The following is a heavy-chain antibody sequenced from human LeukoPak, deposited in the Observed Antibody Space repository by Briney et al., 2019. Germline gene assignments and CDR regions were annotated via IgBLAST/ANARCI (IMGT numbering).Heavy chain of an antibody. V-gene: IGHV3-48*03. CDR2: ISSSGSTI. CDR3: ARAHSVSQQQLADYYYYYMDV. D-gene: IGHD6-13*01. Sequence: GGSLRLSCAASGFTFSSYEMNWVRQAPGKGLEWVSYISSSGSTIYYADSVKGRFTISRDNAKNSLYLQMNSLRAEDTAVYYCARAHSVSQQQLADYYYYYMDVWGKGTTVTISS. CDR1: GFTFSSYE. J-gene: IGHJ6*03.